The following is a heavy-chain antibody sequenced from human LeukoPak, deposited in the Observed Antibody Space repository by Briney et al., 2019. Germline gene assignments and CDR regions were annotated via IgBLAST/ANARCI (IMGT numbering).Heavy chain of an antibody. CDR1: GFTFRTSG. Sequence: GGSLRLSCAASGFTFRTSGMNWVRQAPGKGLEWVSYISSSGTTISYAQSVKGRFTISRDNAKNSLYLQMNSLRAEDTAVYYCARDTTYYYDSSGYYYFDYWGQGTLVTVSS. D-gene: IGHD3-22*01. V-gene: IGHV3-48*04. CDR3: ARDTTYYYDSSGYYYFDY. CDR2: ISSSGTTI. J-gene: IGHJ4*02.